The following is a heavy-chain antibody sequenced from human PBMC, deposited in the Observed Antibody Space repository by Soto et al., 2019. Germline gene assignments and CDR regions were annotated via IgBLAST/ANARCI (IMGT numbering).Heavy chain of an antibody. D-gene: IGHD5-18*01. CDR2: IYHDGGI. J-gene: IGHJ5*02. Sequence: QVHLQESGPGLVKPSQTLSLTCTISGGSIREGGYYWTWIRQHPQKGLEWIGFIYHDGGIYYNATFKSRVTTSLDDSKRFSLRLTSMTAADAGVYYCAAERGDTAATRFLVSWGQGTLVTVSS. V-gene: IGHV4-31*03. CDR1: GGSIREGGYY. CDR3: AAERGDTAATRFLVS.